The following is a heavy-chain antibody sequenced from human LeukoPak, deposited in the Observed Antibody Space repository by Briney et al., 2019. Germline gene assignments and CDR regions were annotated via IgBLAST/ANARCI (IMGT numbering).Heavy chain of an antibody. CDR1: GYSISSGYY. V-gene: IGHV4-38-2*01. Sequence: PSETLSLTCAVSGYSISSGYYWGWIRQPPGKGLEWIGSIYHGGSTYYNPSLKSRVTISVDTSKNQFSLKLSSVTAADTAVYYCARMGLRRGGVVDFDYWGQGTLFTVSS. CDR3: ARMGLRRGGVVDFDY. CDR2: IYHGGST. D-gene: IGHD2-15*01. J-gene: IGHJ4*02.